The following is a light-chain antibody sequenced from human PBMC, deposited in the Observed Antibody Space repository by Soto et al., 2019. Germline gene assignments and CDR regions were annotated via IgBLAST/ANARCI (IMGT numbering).Light chain of an antibody. CDR3: SSFTRISTYV. CDR1: GDDIGGYNF. Sequence: QSALTQPASVAGSPGQAITISCCGTGDDIGGYNFDSWYQHHPGKAAKVLIYDVTHRPSGLSERFSGSKSGFTASLTICGLRPEVESQYYCSSFTRISTYVFGTG. CDR2: DVT. V-gene: IGLV2-14*01. J-gene: IGLJ1*01.